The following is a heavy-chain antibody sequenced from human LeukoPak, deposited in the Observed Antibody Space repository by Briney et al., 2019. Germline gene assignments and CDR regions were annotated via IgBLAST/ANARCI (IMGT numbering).Heavy chain of an antibody. Sequence: PGGSLRLSCAASGFTFSSYSMNWVRQAPGKGLEWVSYISSSSSTIYYADSVKGRFTISRGNAKNSLYLQMNSLRAEDTAVYYCARVRGYYDSSGLGAFDIWGQGTMVTVSS. CDR1: GFTFSSYS. CDR3: ARVRGYYDSSGLGAFDI. J-gene: IGHJ3*02. D-gene: IGHD3-22*01. V-gene: IGHV3-48*01. CDR2: ISSSSSTI.